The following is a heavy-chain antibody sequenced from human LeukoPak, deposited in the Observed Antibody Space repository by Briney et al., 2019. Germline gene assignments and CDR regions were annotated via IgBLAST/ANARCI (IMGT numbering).Heavy chain of an antibody. D-gene: IGHD4-17*01. CDR3: ARRAGEYSHPYDY. J-gene: IGHJ4*02. Sequence: GGSLRLSCAASGFTFSTYGMHWGRQAPGKVLEWVSFIYSGGNTHYSDSVKGRITISRDNSKNTLYLQMNSLRADDTAVYYCARRAGEYSHPYDYWGQGTLVTVSS. V-gene: IGHV3-NL1*01. CDR2: IYSGGNT. CDR1: GFTFSTYG.